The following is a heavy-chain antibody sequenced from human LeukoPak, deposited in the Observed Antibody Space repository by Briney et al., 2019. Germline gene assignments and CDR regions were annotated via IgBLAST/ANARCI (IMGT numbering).Heavy chain of an antibody. CDR3: ARRPGR. CDR2: ISSSSSTI. J-gene: IGHJ4*02. V-gene: IGHV3-48*01. Sequence: GGSLRLSCAASGFTFSSYSMSWVRQAPGKGLEWVSYISSSSSTIYYADSVKGRFTISRDNAKNSLYLQMNRLRAEDTAVYYCARRPGRWGQGTLVTVSS. CDR1: GFTFSSYS.